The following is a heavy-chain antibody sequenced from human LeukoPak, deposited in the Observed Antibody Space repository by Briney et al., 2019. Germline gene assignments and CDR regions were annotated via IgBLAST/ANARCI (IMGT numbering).Heavy chain of an antibody. CDR1: GGSISSYY. V-gene: IGHV4-59*12. J-gene: IGHJ5*01. CDR2: IYYSGST. Sequence: SETLSLTCTVSGGSISSYYWSWIRQPPGKGLEWIGYIYYSGSTNYNPSLKSRVTISVDTSKNQFSLRLSSVTAADTAVYYCARGWYNYGSKTDSWGQGTLVTVSS. CDR3: ARGWYNYGSKTDS. D-gene: IGHD3-10*01.